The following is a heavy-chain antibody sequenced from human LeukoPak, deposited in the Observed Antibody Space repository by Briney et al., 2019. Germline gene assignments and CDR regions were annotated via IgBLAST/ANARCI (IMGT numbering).Heavy chain of an antibody. D-gene: IGHD6-19*01. CDR3: AREAWAGTLSGWFDP. V-gene: IGHV4-31*03. CDR2: IFSSGSA. Sequence: PSETLSLTCTVSGGSISRGAYYWSWIRQHPGRGLEWIGYIFSSGSASYNPSLRSRVTVSFVTSKNQFFLNLSSVTAADTAVYYCAREAWAGTLSGWFDPWGQGTLVAVSS. J-gene: IGHJ5*02. CDR1: GGSISRGAYY.